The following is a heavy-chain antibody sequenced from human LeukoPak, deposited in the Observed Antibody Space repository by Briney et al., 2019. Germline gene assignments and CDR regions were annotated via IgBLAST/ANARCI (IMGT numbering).Heavy chain of an antibody. J-gene: IGHJ4*02. D-gene: IGHD3-22*01. CDR2: INPSGGST. Sequence: ASVKVSCKASGYTFTSYYMHWVRQAPGQGLEWMGIINPSGGSTSYAQKFQGRVTMTRDTSTSTVCMELSSLRSEDTAVYYCARAGRSDYYDSRGYPSFYFDYWGQGTLVTVSS. CDR1: GYTFTSYY. V-gene: IGHV1-46*01. CDR3: ARAGRSDYYDSRGYPSFYFDY.